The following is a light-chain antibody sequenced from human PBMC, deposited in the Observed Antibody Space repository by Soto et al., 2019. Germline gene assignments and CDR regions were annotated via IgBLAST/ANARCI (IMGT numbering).Light chain of an antibody. V-gene: IGKV1-5*03. CDR3: QQYSSSWYT. CDR2: KAS. J-gene: IGKJ2*01. CDR1: QSISSW. Sequence: DLQMTQSPSTLSASVGDRVSITCRASQSISSWLAWYQQKPGKAPKLLIYKASSLESGVPSMFSGSGSRTEFTLTISSLQPDDFATYYSQQYSSSWYTFGQGTKLEIK.